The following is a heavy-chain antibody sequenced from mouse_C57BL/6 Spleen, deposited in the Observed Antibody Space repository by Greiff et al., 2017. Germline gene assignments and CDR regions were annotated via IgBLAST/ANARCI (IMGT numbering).Heavy chain of an antibody. CDR1: GYTFTDYY. J-gene: IGHJ1*03. CDR3: ARPPLYGSSYDWYFDV. D-gene: IGHD1-1*01. V-gene: IGHV1-19*01. CDR2: INPYNGGT. Sequence: EVQLQQSGPVLVKPGASVKMSCKASGYTFTDYYMNWVKQSHGKSLEWIGVINPYNGGTSYNQKFKGKATLTVDKSSSTAYMELNSLTSEDSAVYYCARPPLYGSSYDWYFDVWGTGTTVTVSS.